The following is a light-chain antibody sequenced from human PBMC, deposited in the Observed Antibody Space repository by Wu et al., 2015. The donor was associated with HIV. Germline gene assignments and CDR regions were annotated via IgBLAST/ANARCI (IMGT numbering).Light chain of an antibody. CDR2: DAS. CDR1: QSISNN. CDR3: QHYNNWPLT. V-gene: IGKV3-15*01. J-gene: IGKJ4*01. Sequence: ELVMTQSPATLSVSPGERATLSCRASQSISNNLAWYQQKPGQAPRLLIYDASTRATGIPARFSGSGSGTEFTLTINSMQSEDFAVYHCQHYNNWPLTFGGGTKVEIK.